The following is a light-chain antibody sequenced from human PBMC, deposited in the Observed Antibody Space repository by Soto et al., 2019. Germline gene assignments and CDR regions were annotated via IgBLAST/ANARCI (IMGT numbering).Light chain of an antibody. J-gene: IGKJ2*01. Sequence: EVVLTQSPGTLSLSPGERVTLSCRASQSVASSYLAWYQQKPGRAPRLLFYSASSRATGIPDRFSGSGSGTDFTLTISRLEPEDFATYYCQQSYSTPRTFGQGTKLEIK. CDR3: QQSYSTPRT. CDR1: QSVASSY. CDR2: SAS. V-gene: IGKV3-20*01.